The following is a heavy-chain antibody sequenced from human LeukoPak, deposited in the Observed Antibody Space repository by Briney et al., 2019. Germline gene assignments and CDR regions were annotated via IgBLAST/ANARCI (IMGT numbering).Heavy chain of an antibody. CDR2: ISYDGTNI. J-gene: IGHJ4*02. CDR3: ASSRLFY. CDR1: GFAFSHYT. V-gene: IGHV3-30*04. D-gene: IGHD2/OR15-2a*01. Sequence: GGSLRLSCAASGFAFSHYTMHWVRQAPGKGLESVALISYDGTNIYYGDSVKGRFTISRDNSKNTLYLHMNSLRAEDTAVYYCASSRLFYWGQGTLVTVSS.